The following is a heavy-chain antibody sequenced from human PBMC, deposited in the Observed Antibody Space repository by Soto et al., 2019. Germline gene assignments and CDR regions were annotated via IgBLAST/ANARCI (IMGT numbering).Heavy chain of an antibody. CDR2: INGDGSIT. J-gene: IGHJ4*01. Sequence: PGGSLRLSCIASGVSFDTYWMYWVRQAPGEGLVWVSRINGDGSITTYADSVQGRFSISRDNARNTLYLQMDSLRAEDSAVYFCARGIFSGSRFDYWGPGTRVTVS. V-gene: IGHV3-74*01. CDR1: GVSFDTYW. CDR3: ARGIFSGSRFDY. D-gene: IGHD6-13*01.